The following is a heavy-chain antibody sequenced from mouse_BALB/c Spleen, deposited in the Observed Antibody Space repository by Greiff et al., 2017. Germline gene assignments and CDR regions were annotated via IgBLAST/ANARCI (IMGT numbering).Heavy chain of an antibody. J-gene: IGHJ2*01. CDR3: KSQFITTDGY. CDR2: IDPENGDT. V-gene: IGHV14-4*02. CDR1: GFNIKDYY. D-gene: IGHD1-2*01. Sequence: VQLKQSGAELVRPGASVKLSCTASGFNIKDYYMHWVKQRPEQGLEWIGWIDPENGDTEYAPKFQGKATMTADTSSNTAYLQLSSLTSEDTAVYYCKSQFITTDGYWGQGTTLTVSA.